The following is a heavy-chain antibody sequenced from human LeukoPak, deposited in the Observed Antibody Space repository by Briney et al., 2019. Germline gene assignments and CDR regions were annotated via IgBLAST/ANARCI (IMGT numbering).Heavy chain of an antibody. CDR2: ISSSSSTI. CDR3: AREGGTY. V-gene: IGHV3-48*01. J-gene: IGHJ4*02. Sequence: GGSLRLSCVTSGFTFSDYSMSWVRQAPGKGLEWISYISSSSSTIYYANSAKGRFIISRDNAEKSLHLQMNSLRVEDTAAYFCAREGGTYWGQGTPVTVSS. CDR1: GFTFSDYS. D-gene: IGHD3-16*01.